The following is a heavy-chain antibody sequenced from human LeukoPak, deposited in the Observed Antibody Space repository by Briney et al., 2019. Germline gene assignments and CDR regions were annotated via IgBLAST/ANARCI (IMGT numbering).Heavy chain of an antibody. CDR3: ARGGAFLLSQFDP. CDR1: GFTFSRYG. CDR2: ISYDGSNK. Sequence: GGSLRLSCAASGFTFSRYGMHWVRQAPGKGLEWVAVISYDGSNKYYADSVKGRFTISRDNSKNTLYLQMNSLRAEDTAVYYCARGGAFLLSQFDPWGQGTLVTVSS. V-gene: IGHV3-30*19. D-gene: IGHD2/OR15-2a*01. J-gene: IGHJ5*02.